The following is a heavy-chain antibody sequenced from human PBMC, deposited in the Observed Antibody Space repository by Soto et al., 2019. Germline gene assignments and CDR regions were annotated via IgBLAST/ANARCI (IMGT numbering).Heavy chain of an antibody. CDR2: ISAHNGNT. V-gene: IGHV1-18*01. J-gene: IGHJ4*02. CDR3: XRGRYGDY. D-gene: IGHD1-26*01. CDR1: GYTFTSYG. Sequence: QVHLVQSGAEVKXPGASVKVSCKASGYTFTSYGITWVRQAPGQGLEWMGWISAHNGNTDYAQKLQGRVIVTRDTSTSTAXMXXXXXXXXXXXXXXXXRGRYGDYWGQGALVTVSS.